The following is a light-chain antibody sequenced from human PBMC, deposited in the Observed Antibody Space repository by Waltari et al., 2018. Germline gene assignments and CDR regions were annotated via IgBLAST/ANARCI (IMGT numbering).Light chain of an antibody. Sequence: DSVMTQSPHSLAVSLGERATLHCTSIQSVLYSSNNTHYLVWYQQTPGKPPKLLIDWAPTREYGVPDRFGGSGSGTDFPLTISSLQTEDVAVYYCQQYYSTPTFGQGTKVEIK. J-gene: IGKJ1*01. CDR2: WAP. CDR3: QQYYSTPT. V-gene: IGKV4-1*01. CDR1: QSVLYSSNNTHY.